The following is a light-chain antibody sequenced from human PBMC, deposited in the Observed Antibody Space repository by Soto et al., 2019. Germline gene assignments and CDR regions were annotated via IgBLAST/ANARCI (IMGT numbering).Light chain of an antibody. J-gene: IGLJ2*01. V-gene: IGLV2-14*01. Sequence: QSALTQPASVSGSPGQSITISCTGTRSDVGGYNFVSWYQQHQGKVPKLLIYDVTHRPSGVSNRFSASKSANTASLTISGLQAEDEADYYCSSYTSTNTLVFGGGTKVTVL. CDR2: DVT. CDR3: SSYTSTNTLV. CDR1: RSDVGGYNF.